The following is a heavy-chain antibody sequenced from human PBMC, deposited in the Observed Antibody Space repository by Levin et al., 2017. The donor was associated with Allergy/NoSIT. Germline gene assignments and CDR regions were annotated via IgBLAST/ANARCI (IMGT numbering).Heavy chain of an antibody. V-gene: IGHV4-39*07. CDR3: ARVLSAISATGPEY. CDR2: IYYSGST. Sequence: PSETLSLTCSVSGGSISSSSYQWGWIRQPPGKGLEWIGNIYYSGSTSYNPSLKNRVTISIDTSKNQLFLNLTSVTAAETAVYYCARVLSAISATGPEYLGQGILVTVSS. J-gene: IGHJ4*02. CDR1: GGSISSSSYQ. D-gene: IGHD6-13*01.